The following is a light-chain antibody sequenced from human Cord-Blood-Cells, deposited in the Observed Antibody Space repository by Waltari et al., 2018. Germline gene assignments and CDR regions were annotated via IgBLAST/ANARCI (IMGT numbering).Light chain of an antibody. Sequence: SYVLTQPPSVSVAPGKTARLTCGGNNIGSKGVHWYQQKPGQAPVLVIYYDSDRPSGIPERFSGSNSGNTATLTISRVEAGDEADYYCQVWDSSSDHRVFGGGTKLTVL. CDR3: QVWDSSSDHRV. V-gene: IGLV3-21*04. CDR2: YDS. J-gene: IGLJ3*02. CDR1: NIGSKG.